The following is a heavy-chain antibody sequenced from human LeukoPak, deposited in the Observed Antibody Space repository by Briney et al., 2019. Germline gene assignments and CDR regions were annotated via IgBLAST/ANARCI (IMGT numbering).Heavy chain of an antibody. V-gene: IGHV1-69*04. J-gene: IGHJ4*02. Sequence: ASVKVSCKASGGTFSSYAISWVRQAPGQGLEWMGRIIPILGIANYAQKLQGRVTMTTDTSTSTAYMELRSLRSDDTAVYYCARDGSTSCYSLDYWGQGTLVTVSS. CDR2: IIPILGIA. D-gene: IGHD2-2*02. CDR3: ARDGSTSCYSLDY. CDR1: GGTFSSYA.